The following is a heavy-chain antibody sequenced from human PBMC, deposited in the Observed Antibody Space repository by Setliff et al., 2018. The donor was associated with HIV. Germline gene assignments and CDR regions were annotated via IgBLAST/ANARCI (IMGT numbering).Heavy chain of an antibody. CDR3: ARLGLWTGYRTNWFDP. Sequence: SETLSLTCTVSGGSINNGSYYWGWVRQPPGKGLEWLGSVYYSGTAYYNPSLKSRLTMSVDTSKNQFYLKLTSVTAADTAAYYCARLGLWTGYRTNWFDPWGQGTLVTVSS. CDR2: VYYSGTA. J-gene: IGHJ5*02. D-gene: IGHD3-3*01. CDR1: GGSINNGSYY. V-gene: IGHV4-39*01.